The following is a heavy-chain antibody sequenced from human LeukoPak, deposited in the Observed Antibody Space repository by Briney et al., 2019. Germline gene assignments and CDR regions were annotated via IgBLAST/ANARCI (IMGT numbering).Heavy chain of an antibody. Sequence: GRSLRLSCAASGFTLSSYVMHWVRQAPGKGLEWVAVISYDGSNKYYADSVKGRFTISRDNSKNTLYLQMNSLRAEDTAVYYCARDHFWGDYLFDYWGQGTLVTVSS. D-gene: IGHD3-3*02. CDR2: ISYDGSNK. V-gene: IGHV3-30*04. CDR3: ARDHFWGDYLFDY. J-gene: IGHJ4*02. CDR1: GFTLSSYV.